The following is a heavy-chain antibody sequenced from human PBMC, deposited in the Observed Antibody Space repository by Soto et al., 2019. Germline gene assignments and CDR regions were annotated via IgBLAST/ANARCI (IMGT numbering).Heavy chain of an antibody. V-gene: IGHV4-31*03. D-gene: IGHD3-22*01. CDR3: ARSGEYYYDSSTFDY. CDR1: GGSISSGGYY. CDR2: IYYSGST. Sequence: SETLSLTCTVSGGSISSGGYYWSWIRQHPGKGLEWIGYIYYSGSTYYNPSLKSRVTISVDTSKNQFSLKLSSVTAADTAVYYCARSGEYYYDSSTFDYWGQGTLVTVSS. J-gene: IGHJ4*02.